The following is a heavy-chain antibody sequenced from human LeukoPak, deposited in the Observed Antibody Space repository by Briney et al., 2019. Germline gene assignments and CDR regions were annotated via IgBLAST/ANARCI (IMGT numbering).Heavy chain of an antibody. CDR1: GFTFSSYE. J-gene: IGHJ6*04. D-gene: IGHD3-10*02. Sequence: GGSLRLSCAASGFTFSSYEMNWVRQAPGKGLEWVSYISSSGSTIYYADSVKGRFTISRDNAKNSLYLQMNSLRAEDTAVYYCAELGISMIGGVWGKGTTVTVSS. V-gene: IGHV3-48*03. CDR2: ISSSGSTI. CDR3: AELGISMIGGV.